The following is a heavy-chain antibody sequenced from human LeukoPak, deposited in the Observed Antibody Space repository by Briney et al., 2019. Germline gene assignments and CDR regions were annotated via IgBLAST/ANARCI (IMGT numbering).Heavy chain of an antibody. Sequence: GGSLRLSCAASGFTFSSYAMHWVRQAPGKGLEYVSAISSNGGSTYYANSVKGRFTISRDNSKNTLYLQMGSLRAEDMAVYYCARGITMVRGPMDYWGQGTLVTVSS. D-gene: IGHD3-10*01. J-gene: IGHJ4*02. V-gene: IGHV3-64*01. CDR2: ISSNGGST. CDR3: ARGITMVRGPMDY. CDR1: GFTFSSYA.